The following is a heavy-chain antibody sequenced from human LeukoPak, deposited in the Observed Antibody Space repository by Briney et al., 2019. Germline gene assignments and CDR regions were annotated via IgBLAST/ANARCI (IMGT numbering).Heavy chain of an antibody. CDR2: INRDGSEK. D-gene: IGHD5-18*01. V-gene: IGHV3-7*01. CDR3: TRPLDSAVVKDY. CDR1: GFTFSNYW. Sequence: GGSLRLSCAASGFTFSNYWMSWVRQAPGKGLEWVANINRDGSEKYYVDSAKGRFTISRDNSKNSLCLQMSSLRAEDTAIYYCTRPLDSAVVKDYWGQGTLVTVSS. J-gene: IGHJ4*02.